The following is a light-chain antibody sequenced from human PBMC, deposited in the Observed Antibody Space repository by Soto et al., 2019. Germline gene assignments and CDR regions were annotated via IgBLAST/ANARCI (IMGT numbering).Light chain of an antibody. CDR1: RSNLGEGHD. CDR3: QSFDRILNKV. J-gene: IGLJ2*01. V-gene: IGLV1-40*01. CDR2: GSS. Sequence: QSALTQPPSVSGAPGQRVTISCTGTRSNLGEGHDVHWYQQFPGKAPRLLIYGSSNRPSGVPVRFSGTKSGTSASLVITGLRAEDEADYYCQSFDRILNKVFGGGTKLTVL.